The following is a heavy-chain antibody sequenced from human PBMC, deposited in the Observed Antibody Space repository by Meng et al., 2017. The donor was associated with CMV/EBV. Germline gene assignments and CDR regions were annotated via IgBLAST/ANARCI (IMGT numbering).Heavy chain of an antibody. J-gene: IGHJ2*01. CDR3: ARDRDFGVVIGANWYFDL. CDR1: GFTFSSYA. Sequence: GGSLRLSCAASGFTFSSYAIHWVRQAPGKGLEWVAVISYDGSNKYYADSVKGRFTISRDNSKNTLYLQMNSLRAEDTAVYYCARDRDFGVVIGANWYFDLWGRGTLVTVSS. D-gene: IGHD3-3*01. V-gene: IGHV3-30*04. CDR2: ISYDGSNK.